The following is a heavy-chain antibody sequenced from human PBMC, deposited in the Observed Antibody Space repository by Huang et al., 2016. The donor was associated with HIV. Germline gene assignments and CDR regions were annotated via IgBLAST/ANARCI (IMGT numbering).Heavy chain of an antibody. J-gene: IGHJ3*02. D-gene: IGHD4-17*01. CDR1: GFRFTNYW. Sequence: EMQLVQSGAEVKKPGESLYISCRGSGFRFTNYWIAWVRLMPGKGLQWMGNVYYGESEKRHNPAFRGRVSMAADKSNNTVYRHCNSLEASDTAIYFCARQGTPATTMAAFDIWGQGTMVTVSS. CDR3: ARQGTPATTMAAFDI. CDR2: VYYGESEK. V-gene: IGHV5-51*01.